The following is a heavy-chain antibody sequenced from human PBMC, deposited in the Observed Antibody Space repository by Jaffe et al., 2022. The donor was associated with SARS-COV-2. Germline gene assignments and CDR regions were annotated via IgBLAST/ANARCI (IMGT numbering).Heavy chain of an antibody. Sequence: QVQLVQSGAEVKKPGASVKVSCKASGYTFTSYAMHWVRQAPGQRLEWMGWINAGNGNTKYSQKFQGRVTITRDTSASTAYMELSSLRSEDTAVYYCASTKNYYDSSGYHGLDYWGQGTLVTVSS. V-gene: IGHV1-3*01. CDR1: GYTFTSYA. CDR3: ASTKNYYDSSGYHGLDY. J-gene: IGHJ4*02. CDR2: INAGNGNT. D-gene: IGHD3-22*01.